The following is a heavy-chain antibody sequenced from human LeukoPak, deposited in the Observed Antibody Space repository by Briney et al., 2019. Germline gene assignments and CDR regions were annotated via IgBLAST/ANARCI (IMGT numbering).Heavy chain of an antibody. V-gene: IGHV4-59*01. CDR1: GGSFSGDY. Sequence: PSETLSLTCAVYGGSFSGDYWSWIRQPPGKGLEWIGYIYYSGSTNYNPSLKSRVTISVDTSKNQFSLKLSSVTAADTAVYYCARMYSSGWYDWFDPWGQGTLVTVSS. J-gene: IGHJ5*02. D-gene: IGHD6-19*01. CDR3: ARMYSSGWYDWFDP. CDR2: IYYSGST.